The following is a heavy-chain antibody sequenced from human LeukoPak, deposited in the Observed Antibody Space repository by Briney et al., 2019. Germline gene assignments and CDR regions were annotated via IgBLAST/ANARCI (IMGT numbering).Heavy chain of an antibody. CDR1: GFTFSNVW. CDR3: ARHYGP. J-gene: IGHJ5*02. D-gene: IGHD3-16*01. CDR2: IYDSGST. V-gene: IGHV4-38-2*01. Sequence: GSLRLSCAASGFTFSNVWMSWVRQPPGKGLEWIGSIYDSGSTYYNPSLKSRVTISVDTSKNQFSLKLNSVTAADTAVYYCARHYGPWGQGTLVTVSS.